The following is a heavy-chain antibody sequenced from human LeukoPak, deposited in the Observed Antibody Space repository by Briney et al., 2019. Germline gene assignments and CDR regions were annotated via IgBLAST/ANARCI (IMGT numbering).Heavy chain of an antibody. CDR3: ARGRWLRSSFDY. CDR2: IYYSGST. V-gene: IGHV4-59*12. D-gene: IGHD5-12*01. CDR1: GGSISSYY. J-gene: IGHJ4*02. Sequence: SETLSLTCTVSGGSISSYYWSWIRQPPGKGLEWIGYIYYSGSTNYNPSLKSRVTISVDTSKNQFSLKLSSVTAADTAVYYCARGRWLRSSFDYWGQGTLVTVSS.